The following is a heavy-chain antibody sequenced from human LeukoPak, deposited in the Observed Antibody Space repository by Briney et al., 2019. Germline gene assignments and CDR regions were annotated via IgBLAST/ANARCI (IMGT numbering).Heavy chain of an antibody. D-gene: IGHD6-19*01. Sequence: GGSLRLSCAASGFTVSSNYMSWVRQAPGKGLEWVSVIYSSGTTYYADSVKGRFTISRDNSKNTLYLQMNSLRAEDTAVYYCARSSRIAVAGANWFDPWGQGTLVTVSS. CDR2: IYSSGTT. J-gene: IGHJ5*02. V-gene: IGHV3-66*01. CDR3: ARSSRIAVAGANWFDP. CDR1: GFTVSSNY.